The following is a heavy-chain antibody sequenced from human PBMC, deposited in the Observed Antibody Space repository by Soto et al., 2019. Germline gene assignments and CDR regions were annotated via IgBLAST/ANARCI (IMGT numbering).Heavy chain of an antibody. Sequence: EVQLVESGGGLVQPGGSLRLSCAASGFTFSSYWMSWVRQAPGKGLEWVANIKQDGSEKYYVDSVKGRFTISRDNAKKSLYLQMSSLRADDTAVYYCARAYSDAFDIWGQGTMVTVSS. V-gene: IGHV3-7*03. CDR2: IKQDGSEK. D-gene: IGHD2-15*01. J-gene: IGHJ3*02. CDR3: ARAYSDAFDI. CDR1: GFTFSSYW.